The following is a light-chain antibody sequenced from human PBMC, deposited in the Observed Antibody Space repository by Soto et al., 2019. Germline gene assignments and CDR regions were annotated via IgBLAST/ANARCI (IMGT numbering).Light chain of an antibody. CDR2: GAS. CDR1: QSVSSSY. J-gene: IGKJ1*01. Sequence: ENVLTQSPGTLSLSPGERASLSCRASQSVSSSYLAWYQQKPGQAPRLLIYGASNRATGIPDRFSGSGSGTDFALTISRLEPEDFAVYYGQQYCTSTWTFGQGTKVEIK. V-gene: IGKV3-20*01. CDR3: QQYCTSTWT.